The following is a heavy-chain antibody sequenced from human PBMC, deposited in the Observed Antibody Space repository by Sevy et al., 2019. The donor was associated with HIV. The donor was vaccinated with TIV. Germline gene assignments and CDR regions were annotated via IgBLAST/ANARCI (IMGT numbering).Heavy chain of an antibody. CDR3: ARDRYSGSYSTLDY. Sequence: GGSLRLSCAASGFTFSSYAMHWVRQAPGKGLEWVAVISYDGSNKYYADSVKGRFTSSRDNSKNTLYLQMNSLRAEDTAVYYCARDRYSGSYSTLDYWGQGTLVSVSS. J-gene: IGHJ4*02. D-gene: IGHD1-26*01. V-gene: IGHV3-30-3*01. CDR1: GFTFSSYA. CDR2: ISYDGSNK.